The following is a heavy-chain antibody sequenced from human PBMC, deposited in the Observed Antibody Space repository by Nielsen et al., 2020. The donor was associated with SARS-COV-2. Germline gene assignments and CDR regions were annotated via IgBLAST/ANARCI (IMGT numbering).Heavy chain of an antibody. CDR2: IWYDGSNK. Sequence: GGSLRLSCAASGFTFSSYGRHWVRQAPGKGLEWVAVIWYDGSNKYYADSVKGRFTISRDNSKNTLYLQMNSLRAEDTAVYYCARDNDFWSGYYLDYWGQGTLVTVSS. CDR3: ARDNDFWSGYYLDY. CDR1: GFTFSSYG. J-gene: IGHJ4*02. D-gene: IGHD3-3*01. V-gene: IGHV3-33*01.